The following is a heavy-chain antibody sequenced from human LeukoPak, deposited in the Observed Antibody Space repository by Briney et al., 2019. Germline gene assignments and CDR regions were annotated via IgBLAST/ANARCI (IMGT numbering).Heavy chain of an antibody. CDR1: GFTFSSYS. Sequence: GGSLRLSCAASGFTFSSYSMNWVRQAPGKGLEWVSSISSSSSYISYADSVKGRFTISRDNAKNSLYLQMNSLRAEDTAVYYCARLNPYGSGSYYRAVFPDYWGQGTLVTVSS. J-gene: IGHJ4*02. V-gene: IGHV3-21*01. D-gene: IGHD3-10*01. CDR3: ARLNPYGSGSYYRAVFPDY. CDR2: ISSSSSYI.